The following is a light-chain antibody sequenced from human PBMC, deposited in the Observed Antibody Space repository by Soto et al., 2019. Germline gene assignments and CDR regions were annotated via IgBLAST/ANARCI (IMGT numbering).Light chain of an antibody. CDR3: HQFYGSPYT. CDR1: QSVLHSSNNKNR. J-gene: IGKJ2*01. V-gene: IGKV4-1*01. Sequence: DIVMTQSPDSLAVSLGERATINCKSSQSVLHSSNNKNRLAWYQQKPGQPPKLLIYWASTRESGVPDRFSGSGSGTDFTLTISSLQAEDVEVYYCHQFYGSPYTFGQGTKLEIK. CDR2: WAS.